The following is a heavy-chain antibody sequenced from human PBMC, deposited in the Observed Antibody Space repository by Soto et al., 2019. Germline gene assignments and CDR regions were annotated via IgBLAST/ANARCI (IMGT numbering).Heavy chain of an antibody. J-gene: IGHJ6*02. CDR3: ARDQRSDDSDSSSPFYYYYGMDV. D-gene: IGHD6-6*01. CDR2: IRSRSNGYAT. V-gene: IGHV3-73*01. CDR1: GFTLSGSV. Sequence: GGSLRLSCAASGFTLSGSVIYWVRQPSGKGLEWVGRIRSRSNGYATAYAASVRGRFAISRDDSKNTAYLQMNSLKTEDTAVYYCARDQRSDDSDSSSPFYYYYGMDVWGQGTTVTVSS.